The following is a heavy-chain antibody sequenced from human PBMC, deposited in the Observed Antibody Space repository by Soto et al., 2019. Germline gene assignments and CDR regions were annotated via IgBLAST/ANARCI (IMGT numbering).Heavy chain of an antibody. Sequence: EVQLVESGGALVKPGGSLRLSCAASGLTFNNAWMSWVRQVPGKWLEWVGRLKGNTDGGSTDYTAAVKGRFTISRDDSENTLYLQMNSLKVEDTAVYYCSSHPPHEIWNVYYQDYYFDNWGQGTRVTVSS. V-gene: IGHV3-15*02. CDR3: SSHPPHEIWNVYYQDYYFDN. CDR1: GLTFNNAW. D-gene: IGHD3-9*01. J-gene: IGHJ4*02. CDR2: LKGNTDGGST.